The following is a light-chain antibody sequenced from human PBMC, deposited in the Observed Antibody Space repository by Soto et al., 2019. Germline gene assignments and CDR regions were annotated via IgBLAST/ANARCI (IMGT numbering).Light chain of an antibody. CDR1: QSISIN. CDR2: GAS. V-gene: IGKV3-15*01. Sequence: EIVMTQSPATLSVSPGERAILSCRASQSISINLAWYQQRPGQAPRLLIYGASKRAIGLPARFSGSGSGTEFTLTISSLQSEDFAVYYCQQYNDWPQTLGQGTKVDI. J-gene: IGKJ1*01. CDR3: QQYNDWPQT.